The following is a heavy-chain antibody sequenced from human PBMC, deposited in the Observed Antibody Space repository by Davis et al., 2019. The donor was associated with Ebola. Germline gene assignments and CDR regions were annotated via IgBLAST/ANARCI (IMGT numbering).Heavy chain of an antibody. D-gene: IGHD1-1*01. Sequence: ASVQVSCKASGYTFTSYYMHWVRQAPGHGLEWMGWINPHNGNTNYAQNVQGRVTMTTDTSTSTAYVEVGSLRSDDTAVYYCARAQFPTTSDHWGQGTLVTVSS. CDR2: INPHNGNT. V-gene: IGHV1-18*04. CDR3: ARAQFPTTSDH. CDR1: GYTFTSYY. J-gene: IGHJ4*02.